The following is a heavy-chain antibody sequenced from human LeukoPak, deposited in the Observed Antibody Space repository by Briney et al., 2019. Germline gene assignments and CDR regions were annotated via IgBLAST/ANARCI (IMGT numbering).Heavy chain of an antibody. CDR2: ISGGTT. V-gene: IGHV3-23*01. D-gene: IGHD3-10*01. J-gene: IGHJ4*02. Sequence: GGSLRLSCAASGFTISTYGMSWVRQAPGKGLEWVSSISGGTTYYADSVKGRFTISRDNSENTVSLQMNSLRAEDTAVYYCAKSVYHSGNYWGQETLVTVSS. CDR3: AKSVYHSGNY. CDR1: GFTISTYG.